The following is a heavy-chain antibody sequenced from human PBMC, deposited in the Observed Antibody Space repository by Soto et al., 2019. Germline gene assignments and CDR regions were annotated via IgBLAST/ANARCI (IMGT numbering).Heavy chain of an antibody. V-gene: IGHV6-1*01. J-gene: IGHJ4*02. CDR1: GDSVSSTSAA. CDR2: TYYRSKWYS. Sequence: SQTLSLTCAISGDSVSSTSAAWSWIKQSPSRGLEWLGRTYYRSKWYSDYAVSVKSRITINPDTSKNQFSLQLNSVTPEDTAVYYCARGSYYSGWVWGQGTLVTVSS. D-gene: IGHD6-19*01. CDR3: ARGSYYSGWV.